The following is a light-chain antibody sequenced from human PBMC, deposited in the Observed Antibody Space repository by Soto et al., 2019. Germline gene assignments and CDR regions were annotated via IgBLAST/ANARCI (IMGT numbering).Light chain of an antibody. V-gene: IGKV3-20*01. CDR2: GAS. J-gene: IGKJ2*01. CDR1: QSVSNSY. Sequence: EIVLTQSPGTLSLSPGERATLSCRASQSVSNSYLAWYQQKPGQAPRLLIYGASSRATGIPDRFSGSGSGTDFTLTISRLEPEDFAVYYCQQYGSSPRYTFGQGTKVDIK. CDR3: QQYGSSPRYT.